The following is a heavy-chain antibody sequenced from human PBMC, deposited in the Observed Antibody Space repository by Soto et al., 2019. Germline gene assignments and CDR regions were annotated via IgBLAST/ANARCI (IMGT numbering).Heavy chain of an antibody. Sequence: QVQLVQSGAEVKKPGSSVKVSCKASGGTFSSYAISWVRQAPGQGLEWMGGIIPIFGTANYAQKFQGRVKITADKSTSTAYMELSSLRSEDTAVYYCARDQSVVPAAIIPSSSRGHTWFDPWGQGTLVTVSS. D-gene: IGHD2-2*01. CDR2: IIPIFGTA. CDR3: ARDQSVVPAAIIPSSSRGHTWFDP. V-gene: IGHV1-69*06. J-gene: IGHJ5*02. CDR1: GGTFSSYA.